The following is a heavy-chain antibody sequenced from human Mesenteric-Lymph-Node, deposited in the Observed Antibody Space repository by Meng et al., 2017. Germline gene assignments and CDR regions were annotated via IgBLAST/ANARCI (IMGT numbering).Heavy chain of an antibody. D-gene: IGHD3-22*01. CDR3: VREQYESRGH. CDR1: GFTFSSYS. CDR2: IYSGGST. Sequence: GGSLRLSCAASGFTFSSYSMNWVRQAPGKGLEWVSVIYSGGSTYYADSVKGRFTISRDNSRNTLYLQMNSLRADDTAVYYCVREQYESRGHWGQGTLVTVSS. V-gene: IGHV3-53*01. J-gene: IGHJ4*02.